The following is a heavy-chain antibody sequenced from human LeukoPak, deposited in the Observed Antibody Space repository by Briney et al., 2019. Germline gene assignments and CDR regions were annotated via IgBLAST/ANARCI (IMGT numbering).Heavy chain of an antibody. CDR1: VYTFTSYG. CDR2: VSAYRGNP. J-gene: IGHJ6*03. V-gene: IGHV1-18*01. Sequence: GASVKVSRKSSVYTFTSYGISCVREAPGQGREWRVGVSAYRGNPNYAQTLQGRVTMTTDTSTSTAYMELRSLRSDDTAVYYCARVTVPAAIKTYYYYYYMDVWGKGTTVTVSS. D-gene: IGHD2-2*01. CDR3: ARVTVPAAIKTYYYYYYMDV.